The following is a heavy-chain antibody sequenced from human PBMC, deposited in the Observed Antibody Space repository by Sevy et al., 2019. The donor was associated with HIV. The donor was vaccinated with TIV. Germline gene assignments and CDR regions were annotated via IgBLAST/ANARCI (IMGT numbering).Heavy chain of an antibody. Sequence: GESLKISCVASGFMFSNYWMSWVRQAPGKGLEWVANIKRDGSEKDYVASVKGRFTISRDNAKNSLYLQMNSLRVEDTAVYYCARDCSSTSCLWGMDVWGPGTTVTVSS. J-gene: IGHJ6*02. D-gene: IGHD2-2*01. CDR3: ARDCSSTSCLWGMDV. CDR2: IKRDGSEK. V-gene: IGHV3-7*03. CDR1: GFMFSNYW.